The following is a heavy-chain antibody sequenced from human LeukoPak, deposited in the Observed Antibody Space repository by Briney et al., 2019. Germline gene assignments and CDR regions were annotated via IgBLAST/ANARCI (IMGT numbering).Heavy chain of an antibody. D-gene: IGHD4-17*01. Sequence: SETLSLTCTVSGGSISSSSYYWGWIRQPPGKGLEWIGSIYYSGSTYYNPSLKSRVTISVDTSKNQFSLKLSSVTAADTAVYYCARRGDYDYYFDYWGQGTLVTVSS. CDR2: IYYSGST. V-gene: IGHV4-39*01. CDR1: GGSISSSSYY. J-gene: IGHJ4*02. CDR3: ARRGDYDYYFDY.